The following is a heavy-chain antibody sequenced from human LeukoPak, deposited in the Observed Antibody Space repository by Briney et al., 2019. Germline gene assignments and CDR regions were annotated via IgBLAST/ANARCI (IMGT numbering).Heavy chain of an antibody. J-gene: IGHJ4*02. CDR1: GFTFNSYG. V-gene: IGHV3-23*01. CDR2: ISLSGDNM. Sequence: PGGSLRLSCAASGFTFNSYGISWVRQAPGKGLEWVSDISLSGDNMFYADSVKGRFTISRDNSKNTLYLQMNSLRAEDTAVYFCARDPSGSYKRHDYWGQGTLVTVSS. D-gene: IGHD1-26*01. CDR3: ARDPSGSYKRHDY.